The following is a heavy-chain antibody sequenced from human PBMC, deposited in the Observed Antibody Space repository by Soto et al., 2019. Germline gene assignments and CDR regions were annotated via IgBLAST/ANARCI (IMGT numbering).Heavy chain of an antibody. D-gene: IGHD4-17*01. J-gene: IGHJ6*02. Sequence: GASVKVSCKASGYTFTSYDINWVRQATGQGLEWMGWMNPNSGNTGYAQKFQGRVTMTRNTSISTAYMELSSLRSEDTAVYYCAKDLYGDYGKPYYYYYGMDVWGQGTTVTVSS. CDR3: AKDLYGDYGKPYYYYYGMDV. CDR2: MNPNSGNT. V-gene: IGHV1-8*01. CDR1: GYTFTSYD.